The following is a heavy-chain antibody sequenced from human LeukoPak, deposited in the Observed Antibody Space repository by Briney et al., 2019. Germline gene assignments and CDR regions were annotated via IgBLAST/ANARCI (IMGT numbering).Heavy chain of an antibody. V-gene: IGHV4-59*01. D-gene: IGHD3-22*01. J-gene: IGHJ4*02. Sequence: PSETLSLTCTVSGGSISSYYWSWIRQPPGKGLEWIGYIYYSGSTNYNPSLESRVTISVDTSKNQFSLKLSSVTAADTAVYYCARVGSSGYYQWVDYWGQGTLVTVSS. CDR3: ARVGSSGYYQWVDY. CDR1: GGSISSYY. CDR2: IYYSGST.